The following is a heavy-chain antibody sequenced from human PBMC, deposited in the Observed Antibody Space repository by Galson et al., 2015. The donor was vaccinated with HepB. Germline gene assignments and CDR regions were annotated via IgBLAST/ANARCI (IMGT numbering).Heavy chain of an antibody. D-gene: IGHD2-8*01. V-gene: IGHV4-59*01. CDR3: ASFTVLMVPDY. J-gene: IGHJ4*02. Sequence: SETLSLTCSVSGGSMSSYYWTWIRQPPGKGLEWIGYIYYSGSTNYNPSLKSRVTISVDTSKNQFSLKLSSVTAAYTAVYYCASFTVLMVPDYWGQGTLVTVSS. CDR1: GGSMSSYY. CDR2: IYYSGST.